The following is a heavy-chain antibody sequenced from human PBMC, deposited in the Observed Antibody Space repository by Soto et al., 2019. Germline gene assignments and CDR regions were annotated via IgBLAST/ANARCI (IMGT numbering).Heavy chain of an antibody. CDR1: GFTLSTYW. J-gene: IGHJ4*02. V-gene: IGHV3-7*03. CDR3: ARHYDSSGYYPLGY. D-gene: IGHD3-22*01. CDR2: IKDDGSET. Sequence: LRLSCAASGFTLSTYWMSWVRQAPGKGLEWVANIKDDGSETYYVDSVKGRFTISRENAKNSLYLQMNGLRAEDTAVYYCARHYDSSGYYPLGYWGQGALVTVSS.